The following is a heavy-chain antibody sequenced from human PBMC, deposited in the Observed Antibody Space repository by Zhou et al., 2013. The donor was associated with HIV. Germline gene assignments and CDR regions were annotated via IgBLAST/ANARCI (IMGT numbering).Heavy chain of an antibody. D-gene: IGHD6-25*01. CDR2: IIPIFGTA. Sequence: QVQLVQSGAEVKKPGSSVKVSCKASGGTFSSYAISWVRQAPGQGLEWMGGIIPIFGTANYAQKFQGRVTITTDESTSTAYMELSSLRSEDTAVYYCAGIAASQQTGPFDYWGQGTLVTVSS. J-gene: IGHJ4*02. CDR1: GGTFSSYA. V-gene: IGHV1-69*05. CDR3: AGIAASQQTGPFDY.